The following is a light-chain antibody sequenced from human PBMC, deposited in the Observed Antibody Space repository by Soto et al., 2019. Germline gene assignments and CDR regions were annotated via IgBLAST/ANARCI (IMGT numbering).Light chain of an antibody. CDR1: QSISSW. V-gene: IGKV1-5*03. Sequence: DIQMTQSPSTLSASVGDRVTITCRASQSISSWLAWYQQKPGKAPKLLIYKASSLESGVPSRFSGSGSGTEFTLTISSLQPDDFATYYFQQYNSYSWTFGHGTKVEIK. CDR3: QQYNSYSWT. J-gene: IGKJ1*01. CDR2: KAS.